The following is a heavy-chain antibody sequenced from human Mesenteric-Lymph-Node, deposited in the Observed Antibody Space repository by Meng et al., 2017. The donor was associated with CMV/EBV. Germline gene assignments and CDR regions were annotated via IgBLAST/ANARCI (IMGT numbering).Heavy chain of an antibody. CDR3: ARPLLAYSGFDY. CDR1: GFTFSSSA. D-gene: IGHD2-21*01. J-gene: IGHJ4*02. V-gene: IGHV3-23*01. Sequence: GESLKISCAASGFTFSSSAMRWVRQAPGKGLEWVSGISGSSGSICSADSVKGRFTISRDNSKNTLYLQMNSLRAEDTAVYYCARPLLAYSGFDYWGQGTLVTVSS. CDR2: ISGSSGSI.